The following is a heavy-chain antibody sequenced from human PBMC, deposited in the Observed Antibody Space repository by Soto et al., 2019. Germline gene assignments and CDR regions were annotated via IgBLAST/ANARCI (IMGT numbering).Heavy chain of an antibody. Sequence: QLQLQESGSGLVKPSQTLSLTCAVSGGSISSGGYSWSWIRQPPGKGLEWIGYIYDSGTTYYNPSLKSRVTISVDRSKNQFSLKLSSVTAADTAVYYCASPHYGDYGYGMDVWGQGTTVTVSS. V-gene: IGHV4-30-2*01. CDR3: ASPHYGDYGYGMDV. J-gene: IGHJ6*02. D-gene: IGHD4-17*01. CDR2: IYDSGTT. CDR1: GGSISSGGYS.